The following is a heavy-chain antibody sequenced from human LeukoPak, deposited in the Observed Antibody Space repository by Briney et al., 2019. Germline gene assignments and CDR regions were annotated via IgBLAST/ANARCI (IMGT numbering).Heavy chain of an antibody. Sequence: GRSLRLSCTTSGFIFGDYAMTWVRQAPGKGLEWVGFIRSKAYGGTTEYAASVKGRFTISRDDSKSIAYLQMNSLRAEDTAVYYCASSFYGSGSYNAFDIWGQGTTVTVSS. CDR1: GFIFGDYA. CDR3: ASSFYGSGSYNAFDI. J-gene: IGHJ3*02. V-gene: IGHV3-49*04. CDR2: IRSKAYGGTT. D-gene: IGHD3-10*01.